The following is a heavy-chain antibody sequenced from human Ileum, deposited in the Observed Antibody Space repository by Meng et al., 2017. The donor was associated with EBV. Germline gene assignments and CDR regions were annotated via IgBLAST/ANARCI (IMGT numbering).Heavy chain of an antibody. J-gene: IGHJ4*02. CDR1: GGSFSGYY. CDR3: VRGRGYGDYGSLY. Sequence: QVQLQPWGAGLLKPSETLSLTCAVYGGSFSGYYWSWIRQPPGKGLEWIGEINHSGSTNYNPSLKSRVTISVDTSKNQFSLKLSSVTAADTAVYYCVRGRGYGDYGSLYWGQGTLVTVSS. D-gene: IGHD4-17*01. CDR2: INHSGST. V-gene: IGHV4-34*01.